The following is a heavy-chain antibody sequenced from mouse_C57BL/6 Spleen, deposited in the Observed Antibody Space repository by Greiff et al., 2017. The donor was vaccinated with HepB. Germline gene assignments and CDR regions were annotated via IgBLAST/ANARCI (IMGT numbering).Heavy chain of an antibody. CDR3: AKNRYYGSSYYWYFDV. J-gene: IGHJ1*03. CDR2: IWRGGST. Sequence: VKLVESGPGLVQPSQSLSITCTVSGFSLTSYGVHWVRQSPGKGLEWLGVIWRGGSTDYNAAFMSRLSITKDNSKSQVFFKMNSLQADDTAIYYCAKNRYYGSSYYWYFDVWGTGTTVTVSS. V-gene: IGHV2-5*01. D-gene: IGHD1-1*01. CDR1: GFSLTSYG.